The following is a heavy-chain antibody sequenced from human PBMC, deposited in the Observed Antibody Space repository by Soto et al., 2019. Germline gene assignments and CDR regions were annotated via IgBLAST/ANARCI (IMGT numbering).Heavy chain of an antibody. J-gene: IGHJ6*02. Sequence: TLSLTCTVSGVSVNSGGYHWSWIGQHPGKGLEWIGDIYYSGSTYYNPSLKSRVTISIDTSTNHFSLHLSALTAADTAVYYCARAPIPNWNYYGMDVWGQGTTITVSS. D-gene: IGHD1-1*01. CDR2: IYYSGST. CDR1: GVSVNSGGYH. CDR3: ARAPIPNWNYYGMDV. V-gene: IGHV4-31*03.